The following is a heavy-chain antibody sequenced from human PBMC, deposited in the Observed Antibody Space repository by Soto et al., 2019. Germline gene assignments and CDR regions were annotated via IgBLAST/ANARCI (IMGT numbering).Heavy chain of an antibody. Sequence: SETLSLTCTVSGGSVSSGSYYWSWIRQPPGKGLEWIGYIYYSGSTNYNPSLKSRVTISVDTSKNQFSLKLSSVTAADTAVYYCARGSSGRGVYYFDYWGQGTLVTVSS. CDR2: IYYSGST. CDR1: GGSVSSGSYY. V-gene: IGHV4-61*01. D-gene: IGHD3-10*01. J-gene: IGHJ4*02. CDR3: ARGSSGRGVYYFDY.